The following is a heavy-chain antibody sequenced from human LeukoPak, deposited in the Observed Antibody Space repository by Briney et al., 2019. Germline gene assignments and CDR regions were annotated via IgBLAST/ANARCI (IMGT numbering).Heavy chain of an antibody. D-gene: IGHD3-3*01. CDR2: ISGSGGST. V-gene: IGHV3-23*01. CDR3: AKARDRETYYDFWSGPGGDYYYYGMDV. CDR1: GFTFSSYA. Sequence: GGSLRLSCAASGFTFSSYAMSWVRQAPGKGLEWVSAISGSGGSTYYADSVEGRFTISRDNSKNTLYLQMNSLRAEDTAVYYCAKARDRETYYDFWSGPGGDYYYYGMDVWGQGTTVTVSS. J-gene: IGHJ6*02.